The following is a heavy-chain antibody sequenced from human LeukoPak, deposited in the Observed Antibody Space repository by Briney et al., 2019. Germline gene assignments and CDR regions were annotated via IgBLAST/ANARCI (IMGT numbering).Heavy chain of an antibody. CDR2: INPDSGGT. V-gene: IGHV1-2*02. D-gene: IGHD3-16*01. CDR3: ASGAIGGGALDI. CDR1: GYTFTDYY. J-gene: IGHJ3*02. Sequence: GASVKVSCKASGYTFTDYYIHWVRQAPGQGLEWMGWINPDSGGTNYPQKFQGRVTMTRDTSISTAYMDLSSRRSDDTAVYYCASGAIGGGALDIWGQGTRVTVSS.